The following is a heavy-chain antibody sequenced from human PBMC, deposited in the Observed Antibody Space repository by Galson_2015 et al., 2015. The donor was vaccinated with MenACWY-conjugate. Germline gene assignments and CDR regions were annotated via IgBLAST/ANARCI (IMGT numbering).Heavy chain of an antibody. CDR3: ARFDDILTGPPNWFDP. CDR2: IIPIFGTA. Sequence: SVKVSCKASGGTFSSYAISWVRQAPGQGLEWMGGIIPIFGTANYAQKFQGRVTITADESTSTAYMELSSLRSEDTAVYYCARFDDILTGPPNWFDPWGQGTLVTVSS. D-gene: IGHD3-9*01. V-gene: IGHV1-69*13. J-gene: IGHJ5*02. CDR1: GGTFSSYA.